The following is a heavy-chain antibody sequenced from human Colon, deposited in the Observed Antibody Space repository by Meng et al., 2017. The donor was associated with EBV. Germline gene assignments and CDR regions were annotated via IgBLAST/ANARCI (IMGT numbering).Heavy chain of an antibody. CDR1: GGSINSGDYY. CDR2: IYYTGST. CDR3: ARNYYFDY. J-gene: IGHJ4*02. Sequence: QVRLQVPGPGLGKPSQTRSLTCTVSGGSINSGDYYWSWIRQTPGKGLEWIGYIYYTGSTYYNPSLKSRVTISMDTSKNQFSLRLSSVTAADTAVYYCARNYYFDYWGQGTLVTVSS. V-gene: IGHV4-30-4*01.